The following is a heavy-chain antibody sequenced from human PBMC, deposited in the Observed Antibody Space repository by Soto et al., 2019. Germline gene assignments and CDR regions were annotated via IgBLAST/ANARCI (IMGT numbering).Heavy chain of an antibody. CDR3: ARDGPSGWHFDY. D-gene: IGHD6-19*01. J-gene: IGHJ4*02. CDR2: IYYSGST. Sequence: SETLSLTCTVSGGSISSSSYYWGWIRQPPGKGLEWIGSIYYSGSTYYNPSLKSRVTISVDTSKNQFSLKLSSVTADDTAVYYCARDGPSGWHFDYWGQGTLVTVSS. V-gene: IGHV4-39*01. CDR1: GGSISSSSYY.